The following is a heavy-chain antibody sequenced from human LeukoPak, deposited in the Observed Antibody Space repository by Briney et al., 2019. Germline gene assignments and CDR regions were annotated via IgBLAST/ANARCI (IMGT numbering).Heavy chain of an antibody. CDR1: GGTFSSYA. Sequence: GASVKVSCKASGGTFSSYAISWVRQAPGQGLEWMGRIIPIFGTANYAQKFQGRVTITTDESTSTAYMELSSLRSEDTAVYYRATTLRFLEWLLADWGQGTLVTVSS. V-gene: IGHV1-69*05. J-gene: IGHJ4*02. D-gene: IGHD3-3*01. CDR2: IIPIFGTA. CDR3: ATTLRFLEWLLAD.